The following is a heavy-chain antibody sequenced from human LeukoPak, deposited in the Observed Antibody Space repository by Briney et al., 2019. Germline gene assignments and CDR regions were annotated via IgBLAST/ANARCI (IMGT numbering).Heavy chain of an antibody. D-gene: IGHD6-13*01. V-gene: IGHV1-18*01. CDR3: ARAPYSSSWYYYYYYMDV. CDR1: GYTFTSYG. Sequence: GASVKVSCKASGYTFTSYGISWVRQAPGQGLEWMGWISAYNGNTNYAQKLQGRVTMTTDTSISTAYMELSRLRSDDTAVYYCARAPYSSSWYYYYYYMDVWGKGTTVTVSS. J-gene: IGHJ6*03. CDR2: ISAYNGNT.